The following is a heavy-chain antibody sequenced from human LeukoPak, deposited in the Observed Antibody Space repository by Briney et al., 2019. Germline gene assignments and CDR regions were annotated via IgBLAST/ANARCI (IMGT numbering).Heavy chain of an antibody. CDR1: GFTFSSYT. J-gene: IGHJ4*02. V-gene: IGHV3-23*01. D-gene: IGHD2-2*01. CDR3: TKDALISYRGAWSQSDY. Sequence: GESLRLSCAASGFTFSSYTMNWVRQAPGKGLEWVSGVSGSGGSTYYADSVQGRFTISRDNSKNTLYLQMNRLRAEDTAIYYCTKDALISYRGAWSQSDYWGQGTLVTVSS. CDR2: VSGSGGST.